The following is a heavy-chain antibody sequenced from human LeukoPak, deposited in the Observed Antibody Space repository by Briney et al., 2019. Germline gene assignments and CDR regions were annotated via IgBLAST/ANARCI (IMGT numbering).Heavy chain of an antibody. CDR3: GTAGHGTTNY. CDR2: VSYDGNNK. CDR1: GFIFSGYG. V-gene: IGHV3-30*03. J-gene: IGHJ4*02. Sequence: GGSLRLSCAASGFIFSGYGMQWVRQVPGKGLEWVAVVSYDGNNKYYEDSVKGRFTISRDNSRNTLYLQINSLRPDGTAVYYCGTAGHGTTNYWGQGTLVTVSS. D-gene: IGHD6-13*01.